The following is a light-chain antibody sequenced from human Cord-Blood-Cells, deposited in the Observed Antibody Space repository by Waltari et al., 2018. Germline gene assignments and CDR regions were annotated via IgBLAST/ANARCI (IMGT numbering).Light chain of an antibody. Sequence: IVMTQSPDSMAVSLGERATINCKSSQSVLYSSNNKNYLAWYQQKPGQPPKLLIYWASTRESGLPDRFSGSGSGTDFTLTISSLQAEDVAVYYCQQYYRTPLTFGGGTKVEIK. CDR1: QSVLYSSNNKNY. CDR2: WAS. CDR3: QQYYRTPLT. J-gene: IGKJ4*01. V-gene: IGKV4-1*01.